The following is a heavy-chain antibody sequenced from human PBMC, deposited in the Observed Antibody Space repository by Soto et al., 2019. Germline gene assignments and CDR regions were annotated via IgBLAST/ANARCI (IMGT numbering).Heavy chain of an antibody. CDR3: ARVAGVRVVIAQVDY. V-gene: IGHV3-48*01. J-gene: IGHJ4*02. CDR2: ISSSSSTI. D-gene: IGHD3-22*01. Sequence: GGSLRLSCAASGFTFSSYSMNWVRQAPGKGLEWVSYISSSSSTIYYADSVKGRFTISRDNAKNSLYLQMNSLRAEDTAVYYCARVAGVRVVIAQVDYWGQGTLVTVSS. CDR1: GFTFSSYS.